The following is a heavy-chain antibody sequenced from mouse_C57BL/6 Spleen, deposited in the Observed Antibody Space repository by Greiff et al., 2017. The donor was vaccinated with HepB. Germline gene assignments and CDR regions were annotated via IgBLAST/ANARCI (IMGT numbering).Heavy chain of an antibody. V-gene: IGHV5-16*01. CDR2: INYDGSST. CDR3: ARDHSPYAMDY. Sequence: EVKLMESEGGLVQPGSSMKLSCTASGFTFSDYYMAWVRQVPEKGLEWVANINYDGSSTYYLDSLKSRFIISRDNAKNILYLQMSSLKSEDTATYYCARDHSPYAMDYWGQGTSVTVSS. CDR1: GFTFSDYY. D-gene: IGHD1-2*01. J-gene: IGHJ4*01.